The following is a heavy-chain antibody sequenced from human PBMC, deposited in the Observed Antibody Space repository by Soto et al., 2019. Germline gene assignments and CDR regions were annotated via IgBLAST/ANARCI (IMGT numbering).Heavy chain of an antibody. V-gene: IGHV3-23*01. J-gene: IGHJ4*02. CDR1: GFTFSSFG. CDR2: VNGGGDST. Sequence: GGSLRLSCTASGFTFSSFGMTWVRQAPGKGLEWVSTVNGGGDSTHYADSVKGRFSIFRDNSKNTVYLQMNSPRAEDSAIYYCVKDVGYGFILYDFWGQGTLVTVSS. CDR3: VKDVGYGFILYDF. D-gene: IGHD3-16*01.